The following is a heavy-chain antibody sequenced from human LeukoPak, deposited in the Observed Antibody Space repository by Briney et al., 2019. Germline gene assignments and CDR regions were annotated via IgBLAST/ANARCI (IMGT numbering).Heavy chain of an antibody. Sequence: ASMKVSCKASGYTFTGYYMHWVRQAPGQRLEWMGWINPNSGGTNYAQKFQGRVTMTRDTSISTAYMELSRLRSDDTAVYYCARDLVLNWGSNWYFDLWGRGTLVTVSS. D-gene: IGHD4/OR15-4a*01. CDR2: INPNSGGT. J-gene: IGHJ2*01. V-gene: IGHV1-2*02. CDR3: ARDLVLNWGSNWYFDL. CDR1: GYTFTGYY.